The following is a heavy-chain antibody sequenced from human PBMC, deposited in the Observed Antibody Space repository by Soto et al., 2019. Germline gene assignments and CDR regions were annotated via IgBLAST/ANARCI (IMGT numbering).Heavy chain of an antibody. Sequence: QLQLQESGSGLVKPSQTLSLTCAVSGGSISSGGYSWSWIRQPPGKGMEWIGYIYHSGSTYYNPSLKSRVTISVDRSKNQFSLKLSSVTAADTAVYYCARGGYDILTANPYYFDYWGQGTLVTVSS. CDR3: ARGGYDILTANPYYFDY. J-gene: IGHJ4*02. CDR1: GGSISSGGYS. CDR2: IYHSGST. V-gene: IGHV4-30-2*01. D-gene: IGHD3-9*01.